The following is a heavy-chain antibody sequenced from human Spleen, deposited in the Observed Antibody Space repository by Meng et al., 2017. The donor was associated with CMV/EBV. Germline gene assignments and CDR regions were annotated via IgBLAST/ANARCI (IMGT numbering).Heavy chain of an antibody. CDR2: IIPMGEKA. Sequence: SGGTFSNYGIKGVRQAPGQGLEWMGTIIPMGEKAIYTQKFRGRVTITADESTTKAHMEISGLTSEDTAVYFCARVSRGIMWQLFKDFWGQGTLVTVSS. V-gene: IGHV1-69*11. D-gene: IGHD3-16*01. J-gene: IGHJ4*02. CDR1: GGTFSNYG. CDR3: ARVSRGIMWQLFKDF.